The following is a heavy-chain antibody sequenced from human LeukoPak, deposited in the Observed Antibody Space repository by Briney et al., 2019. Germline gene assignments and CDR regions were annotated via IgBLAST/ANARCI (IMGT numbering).Heavy chain of an antibody. D-gene: IGHD6-19*01. CDR3: ARDLGISGWYAPPLGYFDY. J-gene: IGHJ4*02. V-gene: IGHV1-2*02. CDR1: GYTFTIYG. Sequence: ASVTVSCKASGYTFTIYGISWVRQAPGQGLEWMGGIIPIFGTANYAQKFQGRVTMTRDTSISTTYMELSRLRSDDTAVYYCARDLGISGWYAPPLGYFDYWGQGTLVTVSS. CDR2: IIPIFGTA.